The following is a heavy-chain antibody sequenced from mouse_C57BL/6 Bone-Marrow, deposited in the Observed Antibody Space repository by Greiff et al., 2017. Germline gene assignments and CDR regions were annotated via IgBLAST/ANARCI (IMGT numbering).Heavy chain of an antibody. CDR2: INPNNGGT. CDR3: ARDYYGSSRYFDY. CDR1: GYTFTDYY. Sequence: EVQLQQSGPELVKPGASVKISCKASGYTFTDYYMNWVKQSPGKSLEWIGDINPNNGGTSYNQKLKGKATLTVDKSSSTAYMELRSLTSEDSAVYYCARDYYGSSRYFDYWGQGTILTVSS. V-gene: IGHV1-26*01. J-gene: IGHJ2*01. D-gene: IGHD1-1*01.